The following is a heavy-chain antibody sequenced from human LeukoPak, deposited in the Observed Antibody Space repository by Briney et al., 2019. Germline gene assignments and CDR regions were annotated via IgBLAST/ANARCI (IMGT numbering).Heavy chain of an antibody. V-gene: IGHV4-59*01. CDR1: GGSIRSYY. CDR2: IYYSGST. D-gene: IGHD2-15*01. Sequence: SETLSLTCTVSGGSIRSYYWSWIRQPPGKGLEWIGYIYYSGSTNYNPSLKSRVTISVDTSKNQFSLKLSSVTAADTAVYYCARDIKGGCSGGSCYSWFDPWGQGTLVTVSS. J-gene: IGHJ5*02. CDR3: ARDIKGGCSGGSCYSWFDP.